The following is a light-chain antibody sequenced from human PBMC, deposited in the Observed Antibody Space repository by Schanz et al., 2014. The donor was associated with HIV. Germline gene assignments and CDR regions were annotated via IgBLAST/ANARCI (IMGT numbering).Light chain of an antibody. CDR3: QQYGSSPWT. J-gene: IGKJ1*01. CDR1: QSVSSY. CDR2: GAS. Sequence: EIVLTQSPATLSLSPGERATLSCRASQSVSSYLAWYQQKPGQAPRLLIYGASNRATGIPDTFSGSGSGTDFTLTISRLEPEDFAVYYCQQYGSSPWTFGQGTRVDVK. V-gene: IGKV3-20*01.